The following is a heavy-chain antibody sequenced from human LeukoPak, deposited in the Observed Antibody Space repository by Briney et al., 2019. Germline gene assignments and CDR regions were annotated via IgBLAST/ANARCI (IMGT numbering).Heavy chain of an antibody. V-gene: IGHV3-48*04. CDR1: GFTFNTYW. D-gene: IGHD6-19*01. CDR3: AREDSSGYSFCLDS. J-gene: IGHJ4*02. Sequence: GGSLRLSCAASGFTFNTYWMNWVRQAPGKGLEWLSYISSSGSTIYYADSVKGRFTISRDNAKNSLYLQMNSLRAEDTAVYYCAREDSSGYSFCLDSWGQGTLVTVSS. CDR2: ISSSGSTI.